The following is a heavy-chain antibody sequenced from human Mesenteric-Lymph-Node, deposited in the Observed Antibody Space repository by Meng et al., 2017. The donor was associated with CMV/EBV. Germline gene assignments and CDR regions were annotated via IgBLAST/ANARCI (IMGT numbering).Heavy chain of an antibody. CDR3: ARGGSVLRYFDWSHYFDY. V-gene: IGHV1-18*01. Sequence: ASVKVSCKASGYTFTTYGITWVRQAPGQGLEWMGWISAYNGNTKYAQKLQGRVTMTTDTSTSTAYMELTSLRSDDTAVYYCARGGSVLRYFDWSHYFDYWGQGTLVTVSS. D-gene: IGHD3-9*01. CDR2: ISAYNGNT. J-gene: IGHJ4*02. CDR1: GYTFTTYG.